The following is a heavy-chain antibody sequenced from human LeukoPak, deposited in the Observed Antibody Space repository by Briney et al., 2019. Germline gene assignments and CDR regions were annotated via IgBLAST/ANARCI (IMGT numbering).Heavy chain of an antibody. V-gene: IGHV3-30*02. CDR1: GFTFSSYG. CDR3: AKVHTPIAVAGTFGY. J-gene: IGHJ4*02. D-gene: IGHD6-19*01. CDR2: VRYDGSNK. Sequence: GGSLRLSCAASGFTFSSYGMHWVRQAPGKGLEWVAFVRYDGSNKYYADSVKGRFTISRDNSKNTLYLQMNSLRAEDTAVYYCAKVHTPIAVAGTFGYWGQGTLVTVSS.